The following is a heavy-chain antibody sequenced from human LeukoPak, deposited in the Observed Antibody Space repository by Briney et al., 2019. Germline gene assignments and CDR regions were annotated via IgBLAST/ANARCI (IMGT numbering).Heavy chain of an antibody. CDR2: IWAGGNTA. CDR1: GFTFNIFG. D-gene: IGHD6-13*01. V-gene: IGHV3-33*06. CDR3: VKESAADATFHFDY. Sequence: GGSLRLSCAASGFTFNIFGMHWVRQVPGKGLEWLAVIWAGGNTAHYADSVKGRFTISRDSSENTLYLQMNSLRTEDTGVYYCVKESAADATFHFDYWGQGTLVTVSS. J-gene: IGHJ4*02.